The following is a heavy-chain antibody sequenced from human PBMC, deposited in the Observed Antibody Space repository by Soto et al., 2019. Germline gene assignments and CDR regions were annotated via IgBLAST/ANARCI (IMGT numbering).Heavy chain of an antibody. CDR3: ASQASPYYYYGMDV. J-gene: IGHJ6*02. V-gene: IGHV4-39*01. CDR1: GGSISSSSYY. CDR2: IYYSGST. Sequence: PSETLSLTCTVSGGSISSSSYYWGWIRQPPGKGLEWIGSIYYSGSTYYNPSLKSRVTISVDTSKNQFSLKLSSVTAADTAVYYCASQASPYYYYGMDVWGQGTTVTRLL.